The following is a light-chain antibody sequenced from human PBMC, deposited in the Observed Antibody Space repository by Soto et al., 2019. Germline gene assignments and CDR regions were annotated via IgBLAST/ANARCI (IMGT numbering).Light chain of an antibody. Sequence: EIELTQSPASLSLSVGERVTISCRASQSISTFLSWYQQIPGQAPKLLIYTTSTWATGIPARFSGSGSGTDFTLTISSLEPEDFATYYCQQCYNLPLTFGRGTRLEIK. V-gene: IGKV1-39*01. CDR2: TTS. J-gene: IGKJ5*01. CDR3: QQCYNLPLT. CDR1: QSISTF.